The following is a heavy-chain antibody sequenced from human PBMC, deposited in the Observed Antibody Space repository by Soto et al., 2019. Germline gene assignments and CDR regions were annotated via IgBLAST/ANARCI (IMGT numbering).Heavy chain of an antibody. CDR2: ISAYNGNT. V-gene: IGHV1-18*01. D-gene: IGHD5-18*01. CDR3: ATTLGYSYAIDY. Sequence: QVQLVQSVAEVKKPGASVKVSCKASGYTFTSYGISWVRQAPGQGLKWMGWISAYNGNTNNAQKLQGRVTMTTDTDTSTAYLELRSLNSDDKAVYFCATTLGYSYAIDYWGQGTLVTVSS. CDR1: GYTFTSYG. J-gene: IGHJ4*02.